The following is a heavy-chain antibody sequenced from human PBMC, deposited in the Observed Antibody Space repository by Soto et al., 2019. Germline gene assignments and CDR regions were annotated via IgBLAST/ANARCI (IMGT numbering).Heavy chain of an antibody. CDR3: ARARIAPRTFDV. Sequence: QVQLQESGPGLVKPSGTLSVTCEVSGDSITSSYYWNWVRQPPGKGLEWIGESFHTGTTNYNPSLESRVIISVDTSKNHCSLKLTSVTAADSAVYYCARARIAPRTFDVWGQGSLVTVSS. CDR1: GDSITSSYY. CDR2: SFHTGTT. D-gene: IGHD3-16*01. V-gene: IGHV4-4*02. J-gene: IGHJ4*02.